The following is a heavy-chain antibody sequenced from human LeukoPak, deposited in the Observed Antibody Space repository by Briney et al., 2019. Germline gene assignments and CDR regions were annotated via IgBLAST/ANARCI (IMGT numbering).Heavy chain of an antibody. CDR3: AREGGGSYLYYFDH. CDR1: GGTFSSYA. D-gene: IGHD1-26*01. CDR2: IIPIFGIA. V-gene: IGHV1-69*04. Sequence: ASVKVSCKASGGTFSSYAISWVRQAPGQGLEWMGRIIPIFGIANYAQKFQGRVTITADKSTSTAYMELSSLRSEDTAVYYCAREGGGSYLYYFDHWGQGTLVTVSS. J-gene: IGHJ4*02.